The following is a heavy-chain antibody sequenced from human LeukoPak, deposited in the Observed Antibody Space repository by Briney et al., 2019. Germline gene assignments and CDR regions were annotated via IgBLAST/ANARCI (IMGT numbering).Heavy chain of an antibody. CDR2: IYYSGST. Sequence: PSETLSLTCTVSGGSISSYSWSWIRQPPGKGLEWIGYIYYSGSTNYNPSLKSRVTIPLDTSKNQFSLKLSSVTAADTAVYYCARGQAHRYSGSLSDAFDIWGQGTMVTVSS. CDR3: ARGQAHRYSGSLSDAFDI. CDR1: GGSISSYS. V-gene: IGHV4-59*01. J-gene: IGHJ3*02. D-gene: IGHD1-26*01.